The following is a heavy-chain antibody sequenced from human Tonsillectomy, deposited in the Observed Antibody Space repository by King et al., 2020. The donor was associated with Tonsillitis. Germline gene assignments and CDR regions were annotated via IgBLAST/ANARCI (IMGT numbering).Heavy chain of an antibody. J-gene: IGHJ4*02. CDR3: AKDLYLGSGSYIPPPLFDY. CDR1: GFTFSSYA. CDR2: ISGSGGST. D-gene: IGHD3-10*01. Sequence: VQLVESGGGLVQPGGSLRLSCAASGFTFSSYAMSWVRQAPGKGLEWVSGISGSGGSTYHADSVKGRFTISRDNSKNTLYLQMNSLRVEDTAVYYCAKDLYLGSGSYIPPPLFDYWGQGTLVTVSS. V-gene: IGHV3-23*04.